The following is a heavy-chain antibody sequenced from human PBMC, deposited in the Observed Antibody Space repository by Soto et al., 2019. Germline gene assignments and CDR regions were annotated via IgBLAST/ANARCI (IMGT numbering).Heavy chain of an antibody. CDR2: ISGNGAKT. CDR3: AKEGIVAPGTVSLYHFDF. D-gene: IGHD1-7*01. J-gene: IGHJ4*02. Sequence: EVQLQESGGGLGQPGGSLRLSCAASEFTFRSFVMSWVRQAPGKGLEWVSAISGNGAKTHYADSVKGRFTISRDNSKNTLYLQMNSLRAEDTAVYYCAKEGIVAPGTVSLYHFDFWGQGTLVTVFS. CDR1: EFTFRSFV. V-gene: IGHV3-23*01.